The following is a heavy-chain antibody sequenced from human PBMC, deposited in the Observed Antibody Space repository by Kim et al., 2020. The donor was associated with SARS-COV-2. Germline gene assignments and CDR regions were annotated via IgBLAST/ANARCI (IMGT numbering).Heavy chain of an antibody. Sequence: SETLSLTCAVYGGSFSGYYWSWVRQPPGKGLEWIGEINHSGSTNYNPSLKRRVTISVDTSKNQFSLKLSTVTAADTAAYYCARAGRQWLVRPILYYFDYWGQGTLVTVSS. CDR1: GGSFSGYY. V-gene: IGHV4-34*01. J-gene: IGHJ4*02. CDR3: ARAGRQWLVRPILYYFDY. CDR2: INHSGST. D-gene: IGHD6-19*01.